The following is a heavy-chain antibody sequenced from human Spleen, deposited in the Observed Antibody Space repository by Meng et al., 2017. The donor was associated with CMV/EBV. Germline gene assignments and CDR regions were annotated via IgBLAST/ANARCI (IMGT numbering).Heavy chain of an antibody. Sequence: SETLSLTCTVSGGSINSYYWSWIRQPPGKGLEWIGYIYYGGSTNYNPSLKSRVTISVDTSKNQFSLKLSSVTAADTAVYYCASTNWDRVFDYWGQGTLVTVSS. CDR2: IYYGGST. CDR3: ASTNWDRVFDY. D-gene: IGHD7-27*01. V-gene: IGHV4-59*01. CDR1: GGSINSYY. J-gene: IGHJ4*02.